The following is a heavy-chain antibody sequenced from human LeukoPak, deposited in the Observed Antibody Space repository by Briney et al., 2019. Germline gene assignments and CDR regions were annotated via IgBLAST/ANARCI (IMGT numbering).Heavy chain of an antibody. Sequence: SGTLSLTCTVSGDSITAPKWWSWVRQAPGEGLEWIGEIYHDRTTSFNPSLKSRLTISVDKSANQFFLNLNSVSATDTAVYYCVGRGLCGGTWLFEYWGQGALVTVSS. J-gene: IGHJ4*02. CDR3: VGRGLCGGTWLFEY. D-gene: IGHD2-21*01. V-gene: IGHV4-4*02. CDR1: GDSITAPKW. CDR2: IYHDRTT.